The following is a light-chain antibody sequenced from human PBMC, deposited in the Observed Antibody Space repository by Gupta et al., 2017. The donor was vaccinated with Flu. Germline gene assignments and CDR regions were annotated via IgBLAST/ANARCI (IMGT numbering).Light chain of an antibody. CDR3: QVWDTASDHWL. CDR1: SIASET. Sequence: SFILTPPPSVSVAPGQPASIACGGNSIASETVHWYQPKPGQAPVLVLYDDDFRPPGIPERFSGSNSGNTATLTIRRVEAGDEADYYCQVWDTASDHWLFGAGTTLTVV. J-gene: IGLJ3*02. CDR2: DDD. V-gene: IGLV3-21*02.